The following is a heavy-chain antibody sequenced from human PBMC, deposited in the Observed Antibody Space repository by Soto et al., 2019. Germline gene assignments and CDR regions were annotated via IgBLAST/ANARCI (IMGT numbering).Heavy chain of an antibody. Sequence: SVKVSCKASGYTFTDYYMHWVRQAPGQGLEWMGWINPHNGDTNYAQKFQGRVTMTRDTSISTAYMEVSRLRSDDTAAYYCARSVSFITPRPDYWGQGTLVTVSS. V-gene: IGHV1-2*02. CDR3: ARSVSFITPRPDY. CDR2: INPHNGDT. D-gene: IGHD6-6*01. CDR1: GYTFTDYY. J-gene: IGHJ4*02.